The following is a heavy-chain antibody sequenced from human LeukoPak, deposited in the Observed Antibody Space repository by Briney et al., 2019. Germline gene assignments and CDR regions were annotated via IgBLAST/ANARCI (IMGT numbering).Heavy chain of an antibody. V-gene: IGHV1-2*02. CDR3: ARDWMIVVVINGDHDAFDI. CDR2: INPNSGGT. Sequence: GASVKVSCKASGYTFTGYYMHWVRQAPGQGLEWMGWINPNSGGTNYAQKFQGRVTMTRDTSISTAYMELRSLRSDDTAVYYCARDWMIVVVINGDHDAFDIWGQGTMVTVSS. CDR1: GYTFTGYY. J-gene: IGHJ3*02. D-gene: IGHD3-22*01.